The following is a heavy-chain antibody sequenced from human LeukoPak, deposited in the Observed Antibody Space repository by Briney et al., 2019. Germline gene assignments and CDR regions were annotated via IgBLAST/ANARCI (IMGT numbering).Heavy chain of an antibody. CDR2: IDVGSCKT. J-gene: IGHJ3*02. D-gene: IGHD2-2*02. V-gene: IGHV1-58*01. Sequence: SVTVSLKASVFTFTNSAVQWVRQARGQRLEWVGWIDVGSCKTNYPQKFQERGTITRNMSTSTAYMELSSLRSEDTAVYYCAYCSSTSCYNDAFDIWGQGTMFTVSS. CDR3: AYCSSTSCYNDAFDI. CDR1: VFTFTNSA.